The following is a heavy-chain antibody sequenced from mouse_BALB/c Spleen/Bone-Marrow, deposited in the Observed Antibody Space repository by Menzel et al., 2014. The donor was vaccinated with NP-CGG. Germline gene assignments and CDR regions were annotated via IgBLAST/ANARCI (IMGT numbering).Heavy chain of an antibody. J-gene: IGHJ2*01. CDR1: GFTFSDYY. CDR3: ARGSSYFGY. CDR2: ISDGGSYT. Sequence: EVKLVESGGGLVKPGGSLKLSCAASGFTFSDYYMYWVRQTPEKRLEWVATISDGGSYTYYPDSVKGRFTIPRDNAKNNLFLQMSSLKSEDTAMYYCARGSSYFGYWGQGTTLTVSS. D-gene: IGHD1-1*01. V-gene: IGHV5-4*02.